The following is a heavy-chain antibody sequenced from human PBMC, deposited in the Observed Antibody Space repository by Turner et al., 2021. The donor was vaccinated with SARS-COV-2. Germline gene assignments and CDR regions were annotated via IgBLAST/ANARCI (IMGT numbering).Heavy chain of an antibody. J-gene: IGHJ6*02. CDR1: GGSISSSSYY. CDR2: INYSGSA. CDR3: ARLMDTAMDYYGTDV. V-gene: IGHV4-39*01. Sequence: LQLQESGPGLVKPSETLSLTCTVSGGSISSSSYYWGWIRQPPGKGLEWIGNINYSGSAYYNPSLKSRVTITVDPSKNQFSLKLTSVTAADTAVYYCARLMDTAMDYYGTDVWGQGTTVTVSS. D-gene: IGHD5-18*01.